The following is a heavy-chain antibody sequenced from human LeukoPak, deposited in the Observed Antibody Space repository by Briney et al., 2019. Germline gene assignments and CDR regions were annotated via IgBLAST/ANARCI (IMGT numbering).Heavy chain of an antibody. D-gene: IGHD3-22*01. CDR1: GFTFSNYA. Sequence: GGSLRLSCAASGFTFSNYAMHWVRQAPGKGPEWVAVISFDGINQYSADSMKGRFTISRDNSKNTLYLHIDSLRAEDTAVYYCARRSYYYDSSGYELQPFDYWGQGTLVTVSS. CDR2: ISFDGINQ. V-gene: IGHV3-30-3*01. J-gene: IGHJ4*02. CDR3: ARRSYYYDSSGYELQPFDY.